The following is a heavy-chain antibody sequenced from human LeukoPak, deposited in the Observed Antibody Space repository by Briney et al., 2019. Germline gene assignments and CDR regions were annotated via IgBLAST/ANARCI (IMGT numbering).Heavy chain of an antibody. V-gene: IGHV4-4*07. D-gene: IGHD6-6*01. J-gene: IGHJ6*03. CDR2: IYTTGST. CDR3: ARLGVAARPPYYYYYYMDV. CDR1: GGSISSYY. Sequence: SETLSLTCTVSGGSISSYYWSWIRQPAGKGLEWIGCIYTTGSTNYNPSLKSRVTMSVDTSKNQFSLKLSSVTAADTAVYYCARLGVAARPPYYYYYYMDVWGKGTTVTVSS.